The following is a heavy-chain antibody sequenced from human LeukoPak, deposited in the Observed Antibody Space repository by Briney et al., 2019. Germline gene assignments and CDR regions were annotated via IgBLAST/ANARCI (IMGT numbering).Heavy chain of an antibody. J-gene: IGHJ4*02. CDR1: GGSISSGGYY. Sequence: SETLSLTCTVSGGSISSGGYYWSWIRQHPGKGLEWIGYIYYSGSTYYNPSLKSRVTISVDTSKNQFSLKLSSVTAADTAVYYCARDIRITGTAYFDYWGQGTLVTVSS. D-gene: IGHD1-7*01. V-gene: IGHV4-31*03. CDR2: IYYSGST. CDR3: ARDIRITGTAYFDY.